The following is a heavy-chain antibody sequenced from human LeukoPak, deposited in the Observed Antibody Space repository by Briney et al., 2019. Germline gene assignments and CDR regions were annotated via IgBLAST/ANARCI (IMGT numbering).Heavy chain of an antibody. Sequence: GGSLRLSCAASGFTFSSYGMSWVRQAPGKGLVWVSAISGSGGSTYYADSVKGRFTISRDNSKNTLYLQMNSLRAEDTAVYYCANGAVAYCGGDCYPTWFDPWGQGTLVTVSS. CDR3: ANGAVAYCGGDCYPTWFDP. J-gene: IGHJ5*02. D-gene: IGHD2-21*02. V-gene: IGHV3-23*01. CDR1: GFTFSSYG. CDR2: ISGSGGST.